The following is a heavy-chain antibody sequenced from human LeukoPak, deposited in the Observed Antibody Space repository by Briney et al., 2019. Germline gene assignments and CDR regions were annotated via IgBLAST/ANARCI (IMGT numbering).Heavy chain of an antibody. CDR2: INPNSGGT. J-gene: IGHJ6*04. Sequence: GASVKVSCKASGYTFTGYYMHWVRQAPGQGLEWMGWINPNSGGTNYAQKFQGRVTMTRDTSISTAYMELSRLRSDDTAVYYCASSLNYYGSGSYYNPGFLMDVWGKGTTVTVSS. V-gene: IGHV1-2*02. CDR3: ASSLNYYGSGSYYNPGFLMDV. D-gene: IGHD3-10*01. CDR1: GYTFTGYY.